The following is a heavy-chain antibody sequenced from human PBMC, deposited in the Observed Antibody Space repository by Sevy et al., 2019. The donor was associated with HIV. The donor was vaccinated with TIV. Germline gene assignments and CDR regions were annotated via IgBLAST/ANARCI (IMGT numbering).Heavy chain of an antibody. CDR2: FSFGCGRI. CDR3: AREGCTQPHDY. Sequence: GGSLRLSCAASGFTFAKYSMSWVRQAPGKGLEWVSTFSFGCGRINYADSVKGRFTISRDDSKNTLFLQMNSLRAEDTAPYFGAREGCTQPHDYWGQGTLVTVSS. CDR1: GFTFAKYS. J-gene: IGHJ4*02. D-gene: IGHD2-8*01. V-gene: IGHV3-23*01.